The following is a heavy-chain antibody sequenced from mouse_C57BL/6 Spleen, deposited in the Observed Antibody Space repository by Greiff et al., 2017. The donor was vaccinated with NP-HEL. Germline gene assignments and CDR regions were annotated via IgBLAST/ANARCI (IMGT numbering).Heavy chain of an antibody. CDR2: IHPNSGST. V-gene: IGHV1-64*01. CDR1: GYTFTSYW. Sequence: QVQLQQPGAELVKPGASVKLSCKASGYTFTSYWMHWVKQRPGQGLEWIGMIHPNSGSTNYNEKFKSKATLTVDKSSSTAYMQLSSLTSEDSAVYYCARDYDGYFTSLYYFDYWGQGTTLTVSS. J-gene: IGHJ2*01. D-gene: IGHD2-3*01. CDR3: ARDYDGYFTSLYYFDY.